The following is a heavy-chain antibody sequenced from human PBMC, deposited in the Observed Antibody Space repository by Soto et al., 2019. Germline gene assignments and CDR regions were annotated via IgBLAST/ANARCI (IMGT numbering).Heavy chain of an antibody. CDR3: ARDRLDIVVVVAATGSWFDP. CDR1: GGTFSSYT. Sequence: SVKVSCKASGGTFSSYTISWVRQAPGQGLEWMGRIIPILGIANYAQKFQGRVTITADKSTSTAYMELSSLRSEDTAVYYCARDRLDIVVVVAATGSWFDPWGQGTLVTVSS. D-gene: IGHD2-15*01. V-gene: IGHV1-69*04. CDR2: IIPILGIA. J-gene: IGHJ5*02.